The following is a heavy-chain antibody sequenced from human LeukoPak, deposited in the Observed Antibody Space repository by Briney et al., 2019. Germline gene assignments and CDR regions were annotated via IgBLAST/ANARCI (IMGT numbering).Heavy chain of an antibody. V-gene: IGHV4-61*08. D-gene: IGHD3-10*01. Sequence: SETLTPTCTVSGASDSSGGYYWSWLRQPPEKGLEWIGYIYYSGSTNYNPSLKSRVTISVDTSKNQFSLKVSSVTAADTAVYYCARRGGSGRSFDYWGQGTLVTVSS. CDR2: IYYSGST. CDR1: GASDSSGGYY. J-gene: IGHJ4*02. CDR3: ARRGGSGRSFDY.